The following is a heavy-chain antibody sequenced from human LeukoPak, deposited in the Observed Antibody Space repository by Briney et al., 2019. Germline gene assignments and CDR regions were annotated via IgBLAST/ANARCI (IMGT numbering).Heavy chain of an antibody. V-gene: IGHV4-31*03. CDR1: GGSISSGGYY. CDR2: IYYSGST. CDR3: ARDRGYSYGYWFDP. D-gene: IGHD5-18*01. Sequence: SETLSLTCTVSGGSISSGGYYWSWIRQHPGTGLEWIGYIYYSGSTYYNPSLKSRVTISVDTSKNQFSLKLSSVTAADTAVYYCARDRGYSYGYWFDPWGQGTLVTVSS. J-gene: IGHJ5*02.